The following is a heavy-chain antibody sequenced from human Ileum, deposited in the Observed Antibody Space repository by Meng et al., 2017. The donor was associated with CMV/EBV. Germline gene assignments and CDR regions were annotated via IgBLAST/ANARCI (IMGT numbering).Heavy chain of an antibody. CDR2: ISSSGSTI. Sequence: GGSLRLSCEGSGFTFSGYEMNWVRQAPGKGLEWISYISSSGSTIYYADSVKGRFTISRDNAKSSLFLQMNSLRAEDTAVYYCAREGWDENCTNGVCFGRFDPWGQGTLVTVSS. J-gene: IGHJ5*02. V-gene: IGHV3-48*03. D-gene: IGHD2-8*01. CDR3: AREGWDENCTNGVCFGRFDP. CDR1: GFTFSGYE.